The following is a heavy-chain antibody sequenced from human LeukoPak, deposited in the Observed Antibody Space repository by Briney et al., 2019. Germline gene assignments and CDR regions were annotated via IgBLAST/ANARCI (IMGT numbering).Heavy chain of an antibody. V-gene: IGHV1-69*13. D-gene: IGHD3-16*01. Sequence: SVKVSCKASGGTFSSYAISWVRQAPGQGLEWMGGIIPIFGTANYAQKFQGRVTITADESTSTAYMELSSLRSEDPAVYYCAGGGGPGAFDIWGQGTMVTVSS. CDR1: GGTFSSYA. J-gene: IGHJ3*02. CDR2: IIPIFGTA. CDR3: AGGGGPGAFDI.